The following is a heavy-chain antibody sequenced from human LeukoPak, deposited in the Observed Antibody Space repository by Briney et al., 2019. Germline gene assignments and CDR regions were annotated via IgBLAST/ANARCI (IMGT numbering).Heavy chain of an antibody. CDR2: ISWNSGSI. Sequence: GGSLRLSCAASGFTFDDYAMHWVRQAPGKGLEWVSGISWNSGSIGYADSVKGRFTISRDNAKNSLYLQMNSLRAEDTALYYCAKDMSDSGDYVVTFDYWGQGTLVTVSS. V-gene: IGHV3-9*01. J-gene: IGHJ4*02. CDR1: GFTFDDYA. CDR3: AKDMSDSGDYVVTFDY. D-gene: IGHD4-17*01.